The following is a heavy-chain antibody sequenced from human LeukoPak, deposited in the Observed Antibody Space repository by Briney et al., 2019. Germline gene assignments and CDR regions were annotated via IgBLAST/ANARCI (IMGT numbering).Heavy chain of an antibody. V-gene: IGHV3-11*01. CDR3: AKAVYQVLITSPADY. D-gene: IGHD2-2*01. J-gene: IGHJ4*02. CDR2: ISSGGSPI. Sequence: GGSLRLSCAASGFTSNDYYMSWIRQAPGKGLEWVSYISSGGSPIYYADSVKGRFTISRDNSKNTLYLQMNSLRAEDTAVYYCAKAVYQVLITSPADYWGQGTLVTVSS. CDR1: GFTSNDYY.